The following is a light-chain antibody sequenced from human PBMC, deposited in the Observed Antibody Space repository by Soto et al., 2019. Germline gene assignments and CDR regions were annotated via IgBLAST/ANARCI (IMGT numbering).Light chain of an antibody. V-gene: IGLV1-44*01. CDR3: SAWDDSLSGPV. CDR1: GSNIGSNT. CDR2: FND. Sequence: QLVLTQPPSASGAPGQRVTVSCSGSGSNIGSNTVNWYQQVPGAAPKLLIYFNDQRPSGVPDRFSGSKSGTSASLAISGLQPDDEADYSCSAWDDSLSGPVFGGGTQLTVL. J-gene: IGLJ7*01.